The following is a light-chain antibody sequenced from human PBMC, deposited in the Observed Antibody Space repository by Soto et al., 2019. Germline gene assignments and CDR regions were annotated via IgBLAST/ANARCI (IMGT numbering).Light chain of an antibody. V-gene: IGKV3-20*01. CDR2: ASS. CDR3: QQYGSSPLT. Sequence: EIVLTQSPGTLSMSPGERATLSCRASQSVSSVFLAWYQQKPGQAPMLLIYASSSRATGIPDRFSGSGSGTVFTLTTSSLEPEDFAVYYCQQYGSSPLTFGGGTKVEIK. J-gene: IGKJ4*01. CDR1: QSVSSVF.